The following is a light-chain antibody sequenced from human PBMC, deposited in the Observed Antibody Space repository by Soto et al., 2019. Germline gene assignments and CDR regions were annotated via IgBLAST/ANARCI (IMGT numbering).Light chain of an antibody. CDR3: QQYGNAPIT. Sequence: ETELTQSPGTLSLSPVERDTLSCSLTQAVYSSLLAWYQQKPGQAPRLLIYGASSRATGIPDRFSGSGSGTDFTLSISRLEVEDFAVYHCQQYGNAPITFGQGTKVDI. J-gene: IGKJ1*01. CDR2: GAS. V-gene: IGKV3-20*01. CDR1: QAVYSSL.